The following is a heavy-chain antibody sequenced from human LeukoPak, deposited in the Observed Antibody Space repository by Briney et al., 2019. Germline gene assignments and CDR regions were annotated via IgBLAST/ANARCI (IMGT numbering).Heavy chain of an antibody. CDR2: ISYGGSNK. D-gene: IGHD1-14*01. J-gene: IGHJ4*02. CDR1: GFTFSSYG. Sequence: GGSLRLSCAASGFTFSSYGMHWVRQAPGKGLEWVAVISYGGSNKYYADSVKGRFTISRDNSKNTLYLQMNSLRAEDTAVYYCAKGLGVPDFDYWGQGTLVTVSS. CDR3: AKGLGVPDFDY. V-gene: IGHV3-30*18.